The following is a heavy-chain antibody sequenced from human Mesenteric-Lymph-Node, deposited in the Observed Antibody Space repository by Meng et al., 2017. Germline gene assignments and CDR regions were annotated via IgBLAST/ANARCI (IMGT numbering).Heavy chain of an antibody. CDR3: ARVGYSGYDDAFDI. CDR1: GFTFSSYS. V-gene: IGHV3-21*01. Sequence: GESLKISCAASGFTFSSYSMNWVRQAPGKGLEWVSSISSSSSYIYYADSVKGRFTISRDNAKNSLYLQMNSLRAEDTAVYYCARVGYSGYDDAFDIWGQGTMVTVSS. CDR2: ISSSSSYI. J-gene: IGHJ3*02. D-gene: IGHD5-12*01.